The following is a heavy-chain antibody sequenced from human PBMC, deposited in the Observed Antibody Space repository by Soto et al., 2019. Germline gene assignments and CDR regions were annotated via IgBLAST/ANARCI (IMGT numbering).Heavy chain of an antibody. CDR2: INAGNGNT. J-gene: IGHJ5*02. CDR3: ARDGIAAAGTSWFDP. Sequence: GASVKVSCKASGYTFTSHAMHWVRQAPGQRLEWMGWINAGNGNTKYSQKFQGRVTITTDTSASTGYMELSSLRSEDTAAYYCARDGIAAAGTSWFDPWGQGTLVTVSS. CDR1: GYTFTSHA. V-gene: IGHV1-3*01. D-gene: IGHD6-13*01.